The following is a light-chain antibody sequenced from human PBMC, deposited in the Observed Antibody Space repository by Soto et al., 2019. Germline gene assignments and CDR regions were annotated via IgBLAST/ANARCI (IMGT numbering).Light chain of an antibody. CDR3: QQYNNWPPTT. J-gene: IGKJ5*01. CDR1: QSVGSN. V-gene: IGKV3D-15*01. Sequence: EIVMTQSPATLSASPGERVTLSCRASQSVGSNLAWYQQKPGQAPRLLIYGASTRATGIPDKFIGRGSGTDFTLTIYSLQSEDLVVYYCQQYNNWPPTTFGQGTRLE. CDR2: GAS.